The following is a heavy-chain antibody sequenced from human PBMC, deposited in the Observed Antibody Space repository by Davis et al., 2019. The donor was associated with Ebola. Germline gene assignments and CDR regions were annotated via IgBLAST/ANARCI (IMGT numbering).Heavy chain of an antibody. CDR3: ASRTYGSGPN. V-gene: IGHV3-53*01. CDR2: IYSGGST. Sequence: GESLKISYAASGFTVSSNYMSWVRQAPGKGLEWVSVIYSGGSTYYADSVKGRFTISRDNSRSTLYLQMNSLRADDTAVYYCASRTYGSGPNWGQGTLVTVSS. D-gene: IGHD3-10*01. J-gene: IGHJ4*02. CDR1: GFTVSSNY.